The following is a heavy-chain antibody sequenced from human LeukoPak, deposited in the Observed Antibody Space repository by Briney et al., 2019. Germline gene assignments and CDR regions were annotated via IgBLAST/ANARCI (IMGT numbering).Heavy chain of an antibody. CDR2: ISGSGGST. Sequence: GGSPRLSCAASGFTFSSYAMSWVRQAPGKGLEWVSAISGSGGSTYYADSVKGRFTISRDNSKNTLYLQMNSLRAEDTAVYYCAKTISQYYDFWSGYYSPFDYWGQGTLVTVSS. J-gene: IGHJ4*02. D-gene: IGHD3-3*01. CDR3: AKTISQYYDFWSGYYSPFDY. V-gene: IGHV3-23*01. CDR1: GFTFSSYA.